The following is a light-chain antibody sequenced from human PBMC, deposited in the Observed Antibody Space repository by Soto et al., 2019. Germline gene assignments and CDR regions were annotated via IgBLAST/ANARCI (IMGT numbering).Light chain of an antibody. CDR3: QQAYSFPRT. CDR1: QGISSW. Sequence: DIQMTQSPSSVSASVGDRVTITCRASQGISSWIAWYQQKPGKAPKLLIYAASSLQSGVPSRFSGSRSGTDLTHTISSLQPEAFATYYFQQAYSFPRTFGKGTKVEIK. J-gene: IGKJ1*01. V-gene: IGKV1-12*01. CDR2: AAS.